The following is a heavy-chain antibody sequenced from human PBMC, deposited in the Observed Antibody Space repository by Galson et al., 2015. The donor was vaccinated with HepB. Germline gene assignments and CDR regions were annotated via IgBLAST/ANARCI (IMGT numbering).Heavy chain of an antibody. Sequence: SLRLSCAASGFTFRSYGMHWVRQAPGKGLQWVAVIWSDGSNKYYADSVKGRFTISRDNPKNTLYLEMNSLRAEDTAIYYCARDFYSSDTDAFDIWGQGTMVSVSS. CDR1: GFTFRSYG. V-gene: IGHV3-33*01. J-gene: IGHJ3*02. D-gene: IGHD4-11*01. CDR2: IWSDGSNK. CDR3: ARDFYSSDTDAFDI.